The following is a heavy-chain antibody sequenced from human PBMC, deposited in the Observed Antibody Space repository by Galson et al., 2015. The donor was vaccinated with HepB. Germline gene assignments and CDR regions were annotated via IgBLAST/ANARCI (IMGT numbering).Heavy chain of an antibody. Sequence: SLRLSCAASGFTFSNYGMHWVRQAPGKGLEWVAVISYGGSNTYYADSVKGRFTISRDNSKNSLYLQMNNLRSDDTAIYYCAKDTNGYSVDYWGQGTLVTVSS. V-gene: IGHV3-30*18. CDR2: ISYGGSNT. CDR3: AKDTNGYSVDY. J-gene: IGHJ4*02. D-gene: IGHD3-22*01. CDR1: GFTFSNYG.